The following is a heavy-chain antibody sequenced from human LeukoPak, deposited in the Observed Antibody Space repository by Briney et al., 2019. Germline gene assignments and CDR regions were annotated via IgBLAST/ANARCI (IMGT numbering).Heavy chain of an antibody. CDR2: FDPEDGET. CDR1: GYTLTELS. Sequence: ASVKVSCKVSGYTLTELSMHWVRQAPGKGLEWVGGFDPEDGETIYAQKFQGRVTMTEDTSTDTAYMELSSLRSEDTAVYYCATGPIFGVVIFTGASDIWGQGTMVTVSS. V-gene: IGHV1-24*01. CDR3: ATGPIFGVVIFTGASDI. D-gene: IGHD3-3*01. J-gene: IGHJ3*02.